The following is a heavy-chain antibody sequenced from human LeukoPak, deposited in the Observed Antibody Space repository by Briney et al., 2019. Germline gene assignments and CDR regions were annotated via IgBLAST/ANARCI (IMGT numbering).Heavy chain of an antibody. J-gene: IGHJ4*02. Sequence: GGSLRLSCAASGFTFSSYWMSWVRQAPGKGLEWVANIKQDGSEKYYVDSVKGRFTISRDNAESSLYLQMNSLRAEDTAVYYCARDYTYCSGGTCYDRFDYWGQGTLVTVSS. CDR2: IKQDGSEK. V-gene: IGHV3-7*01. D-gene: IGHD2-15*01. CDR3: ARDYTYCSGGTCYDRFDY. CDR1: GFTFSSYW.